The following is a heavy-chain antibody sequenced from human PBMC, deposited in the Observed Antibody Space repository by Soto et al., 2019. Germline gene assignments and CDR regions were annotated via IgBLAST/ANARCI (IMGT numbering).Heavy chain of an antibody. V-gene: IGHV3-66*01. D-gene: IGHD1-1*01. CDR2: IYSGGST. CDR1: GFTVNTNY. Sequence: EVQLVESGGGLVQPGGSLTLSCVAFGFTVNTNYMTWVRQAPGKGLEWVSVIYSGGSTSFADSVKGRFTNSRDNSKNTLFLQMNGLRAEDTAVYYCARGDRRGTFDYWGQGTLVTVSS. CDR3: ARGDRRGTFDY. J-gene: IGHJ4*02.